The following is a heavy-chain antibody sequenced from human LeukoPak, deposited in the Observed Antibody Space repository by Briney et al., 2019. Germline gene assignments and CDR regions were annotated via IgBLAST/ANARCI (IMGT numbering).Heavy chain of an antibody. CDR3: AHLSGAAGLGDY. Sequence: SGPTLVNTTQTLTLTCTFSGFSLSTSGGGVGWIRQPPGKALDWLSLIYWNDDKRYIPSLKSRLTIPEDPSKNQVVLTMTNLDSVDTATYYCAHLSGAAGLGDYWGQGTLVTVSS. J-gene: IGHJ4*02. CDR2: IYWNDDK. D-gene: IGHD1-26*01. V-gene: IGHV2-5*01. CDR1: GFSLSTSGGG.